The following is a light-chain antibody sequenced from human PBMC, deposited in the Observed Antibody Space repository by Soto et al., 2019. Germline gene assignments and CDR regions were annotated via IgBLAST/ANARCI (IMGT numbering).Light chain of an antibody. CDR2: AAS. CDR1: QSVSTY. Sequence: DIQMTQYPSSLSASVGERVTITCRASQSVSTYLNWYQQKPGQAPKLLIYAASTLQSGVPSRFSGRGSGTDFTLTISSLQPEDFATYHCQQTYSNPQTFGQGTKVDNK. CDR3: QQTYSNPQT. V-gene: IGKV1-39*01. J-gene: IGKJ1*01.